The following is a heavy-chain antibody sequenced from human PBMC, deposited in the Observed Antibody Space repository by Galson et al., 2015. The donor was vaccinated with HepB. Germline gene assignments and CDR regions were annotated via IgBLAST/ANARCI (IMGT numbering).Heavy chain of an antibody. CDR1: GFIVSSNY. J-gene: IGHJ4*02. CDR3: ARGYTKSWFSGLGY. D-gene: IGHD2-8*01. V-gene: IGHV3-53*01. CDR2: IYSVGDT. Sequence: SLRLSCADSGFIVSSNYMSWVRQAPGKGLEWVSVIYSVGDTYYADSVKGRFTISRDNSKNTVYLQMNNLRAEDTAMYYCARGYTKSWFSGLGYWGQGTLVTVSS.